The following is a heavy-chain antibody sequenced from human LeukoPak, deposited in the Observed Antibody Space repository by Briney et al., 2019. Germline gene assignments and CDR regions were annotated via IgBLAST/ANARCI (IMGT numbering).Heavy chain of an antibody. CDR1: GFTFSSYA. Sequence: PGGSLRLSCAASGFTFSSYAMSWVRQAPGKGLEWVSAFGGSGGSTYYADSVKGRFTISRDNSKNTLYLQMNSLRAEDTAVYYCAKSGLSRFDYWGQGTVVTVSS. J-gene: IGHJ4*02. CDR2: FGGSGGST. D-gene: IGHD4/OR15-4a*01. CDR3: AKSGLSRFDY. V-gene: IGHV3-23*01.